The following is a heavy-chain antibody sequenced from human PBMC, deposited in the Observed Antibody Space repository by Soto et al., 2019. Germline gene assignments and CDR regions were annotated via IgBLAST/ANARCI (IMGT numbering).Heavy chain of an antibody. Sequence: ASETLSLTCTVSGGSISSGGYYWSWIRQHPGKGLEWIGYIYYSGSTYYNPSLKSRVTISVDTSKNQFSLKLSSVTAADTAVYYCARADIVLVHTYYYYMDVWGKGTTVTVSS. V-gene: IGHV4-31*03. D-gene: IGHD2-2*01. J-gene: IGHJ6*03. CDR2: IYYSGST. CDR1: GGSISSGGYY. CDR3: ARADIVLVHTYYYYMDV.